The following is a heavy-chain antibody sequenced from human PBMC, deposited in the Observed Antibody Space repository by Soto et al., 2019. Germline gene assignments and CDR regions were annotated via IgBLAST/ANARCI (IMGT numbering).Heavy chain of an antibody. D-gene: IGHD5-12*01. CDR3: ARDGYIGFDY. CDR2: IDSDGSDT. Sequence: GGSLRLCCEASGFTFSNYLMHWVRQGPGKGPVWVSRIDSDGSDTIYADSVKGRFTISRDNAKNTLFLQMHSLRAEDMGVYYCARDGYIGFDYWGQGTLVTDSS. V-gene: IGHV3-74*01. CDR1: GFTFSNYL. J-gene: IGHJ4*02.